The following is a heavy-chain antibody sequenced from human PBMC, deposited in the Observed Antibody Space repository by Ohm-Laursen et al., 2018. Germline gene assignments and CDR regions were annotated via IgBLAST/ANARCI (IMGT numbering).Heavy chain of an antibody. CDR1: GFTFSSYA. J-gene: IGHJ6*02. V-gene: IGHV3-23*01. CDR3: AKSHFSQRPYYYYGMDV. CDR2: ISGSGGST. D-gene: IGHD6-25*01. Sequence: SLRLSCAAPGFTFSSYAMSWVRQAPGKGLEWVSAISGSGGSTYYADSVKGRFTISRDNSKNTLYLQMNSLRAEDTAVYYCAKSHFSQRPYYYYGMDVWGQGTTVTVSS.